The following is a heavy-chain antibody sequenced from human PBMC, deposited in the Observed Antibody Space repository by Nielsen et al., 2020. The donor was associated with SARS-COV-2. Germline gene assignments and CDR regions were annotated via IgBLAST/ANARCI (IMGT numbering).Heavy chain of an antibody. J-gene: IGHJ2*01. CDR3: ARVRDYQREDWYFDL. CDR1: GGPMHTYY. Sequence: SETLSLTCSVSGGPMHTYYWNWIRQPPGKGLGWIGYIHHRGYTIYNPSLNSRVTISVDTPNKQVTLQLSSVTAADTAVYYCARVRDYQREDWYFDLWGRGTLATVSS. D-gene: IGHD4-11*01. CDR2: IHHRGYT. V-gene: IGHV4-59*01.